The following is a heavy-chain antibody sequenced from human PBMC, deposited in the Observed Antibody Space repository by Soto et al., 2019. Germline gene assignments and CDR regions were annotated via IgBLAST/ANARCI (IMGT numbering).Heavy chain of an antibody. D-gene: IGHD5-12*01. CDR1: GGSISSGDYY. V-gene: IGHV4-30-4*01. CDR2: IYYSGST. J-gene: IGHJ6*02. CDR3: ASRYSGYDYSNYYYYGMDV. Sequence: TLSLTCTVSGGSISSGDYYWSWIRQPPGKGLEWIGYIYYSGSTYYNPSLKSRVTISVDTSKNQFSLKLSSVTAADTAVYYCASRYSGYDYSNYYYYGMDVWGQGTTVTVSS.